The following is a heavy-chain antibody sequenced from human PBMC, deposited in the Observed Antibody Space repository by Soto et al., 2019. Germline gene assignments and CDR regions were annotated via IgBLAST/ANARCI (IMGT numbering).Heavy chain of an antibody. CDR2: IYYSGST. D-gene: IGHD6-13*01. CDR1: GGSISSGEYY. CDR3: AREIAAAGPLDY. V-gene: IGHV4-30-4*01. J-gene: IGHJ4*02. Sequence: PSETLSLTCTVSGGSISSGEYYWSWIRQPPGKGLEWIGYIYYSGSTYYNPSLKSRVTISVDTSKNQFSLKLSSVTAADTAVYYCAREIAAAGPLDYWGQGTLVTVSS.